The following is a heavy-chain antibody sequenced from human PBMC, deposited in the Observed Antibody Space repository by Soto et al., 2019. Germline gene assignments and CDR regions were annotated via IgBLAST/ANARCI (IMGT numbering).Heavy chain of an antibody. V-gene: IGHV1-18*01. Sequence: ASVKVSCKASGYTFTSYGISWVRQAPGQGLEWMGWISAYNGNTNYAQKLQGRVTMTTDTSTSTAYMELRSLRSDDTAVYHCARAGRRQQLVAFDIWGQGTMVTVSS. CDR3: ARAGRRQQLVAFDI. CDR2: ISAYNGNT. J-gene: IGHJ3*02. CDR1: GYTFTSYG. D-gene: IGHD6-13*01.